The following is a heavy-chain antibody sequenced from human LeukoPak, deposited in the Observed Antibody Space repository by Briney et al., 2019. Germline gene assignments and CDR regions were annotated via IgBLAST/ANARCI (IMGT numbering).Heavy chain of an antibody. V-gene: IGHV3-74*01. Sequence: PGGSLRLSCATSVYPMHWVRQAPGKGLVWVSGINRDGSNTNYADSVKGRFTISRDNAKNTLYLQMNSLRAEDTAVYYCARGSHYGMDVWGQGTTVTVSS. D-gene: IGHD1-26*01. CDR3: ARGSHYGMDV. CDR2: INRDGSNT. CDR1: VYP. J-gene: IGHJ6*02.